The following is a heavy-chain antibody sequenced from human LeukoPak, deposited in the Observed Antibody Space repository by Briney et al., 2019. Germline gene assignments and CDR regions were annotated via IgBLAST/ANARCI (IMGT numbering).Heavy chain of an antibody. CDR1: GYSISSGYY. D-gene: IGHD3-22*01. Sequence: SETLSLTCAVSGYSISSGYYWGWIRQPPGKGLEWIGSIYHSGSTYYNPSLKSRVTISVDTSKNQFSLKLSSVTAADTAVYYCLKTLYYYDSSGYHAGGAFDIWGQGTMVTVPS. CDR2: IYHSGST. CDR3: LKTLYYYDSSGYHAGGAFDI. V-gene: IGHV4-38-2*01. J-gene: IGHJ3*02.